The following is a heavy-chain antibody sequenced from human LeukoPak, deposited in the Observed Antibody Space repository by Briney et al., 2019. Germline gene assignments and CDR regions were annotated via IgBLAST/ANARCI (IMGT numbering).Heavy chain of an antibody. Sequence: GGSLRLSCAASGFTFSSYAMSWVRQAPGKGLEWVSAISGSGGSTYYADSVKGRFTISRDNSKNTLYLQMNSLRAEDTAVYYCAKDFSYYYGSGSLARLDYWGQGTLVTASS. CDR1: GFTFSSYA. D-gene: IGHD3-10*01. V-gene: IGHV3-23*01. J-gene: IGHJ4*02. CDR3: AKDFSYYYGSGSLARLDY. CDR2: ISGSGGST.